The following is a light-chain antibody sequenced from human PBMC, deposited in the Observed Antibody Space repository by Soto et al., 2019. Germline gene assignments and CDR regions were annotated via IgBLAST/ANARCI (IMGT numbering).Light chain of an antibody. Sequence: DIQLTQSPSFLSASVGARVTITWRASQDISHCLAWYPQKPERAPKLLIYAASTLQSGVPSRFSGSGSGTEFTLTISSLQPEDFATYYCQQLNSHPRGAFTFGGGTKVDIK. J-gene: IGKJ4*01. CDR1: QDISHC. CDR3: QQLNSHPRGAFT. V-gene: IGKV1-9*01. CDR2: AAS.